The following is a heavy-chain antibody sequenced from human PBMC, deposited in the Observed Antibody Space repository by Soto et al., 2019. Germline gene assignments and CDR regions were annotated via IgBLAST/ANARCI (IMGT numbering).Heavy chain of an antibody. V-gene: IGHV4-31*03. J-gene: IGHJ6*02. CDR2: IYYSGST. CDR1: GGSISSGGYY. CDR3: AREVIARGELSWIYYGMDV. D-gene: IGHD1-7*01. Sequence: LSLTCTVSGGSISSGGYYWSWIRQHPGKGLEWIGYIYYSGSTYYNQSLKSRVTISVETTKNQFSLKLSSVTAADTAVYYCAREVIARGELSWIYYGMDVWGQGTTVTVSS.